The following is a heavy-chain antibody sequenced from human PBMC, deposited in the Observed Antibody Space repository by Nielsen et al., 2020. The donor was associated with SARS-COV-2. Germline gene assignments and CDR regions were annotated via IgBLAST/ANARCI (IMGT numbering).Heavy chain of an antibody. CDR3: AKDRERITIFGDAFDI. D-gene: IGHD3-3*01. J-gene: IGHJ3*02. CDR2: IKQDGSEK. CDR1: GFTFSSYW. Sequence: GGSLRLSCAASGFTFSSYWMSWVRQAPGKGLEWVANIKQDGSEKYYVDSVKGRFTISRDNAKNSLYLQMNSPRAEDTAVYYCAKDRERITIFGDAFDIWGQGTMVTVSS. V-gene: IGHV3-7*05.